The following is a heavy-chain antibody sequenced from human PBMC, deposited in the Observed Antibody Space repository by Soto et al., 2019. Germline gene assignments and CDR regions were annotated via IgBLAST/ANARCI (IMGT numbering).Heavy chain of an antibody. D-gene: IGHD5-18*01. CDR3: ARDPSYGPFDY. V-gene: IGHV4-30-4*01. CDR1: RGSTSSDNY. CDR2: IYYSGST. J-gene: IGHJ4*02. Sequence: SETLSLTCTVSRGSTSSDNYWSWIRQPPGKGLEWIGYIYYSGSTYYNPSLKSRVTISVDTSKNQFSLKLSSVTAADTAVYYCARDPSYGPFDYWGQGTLVTVSS.